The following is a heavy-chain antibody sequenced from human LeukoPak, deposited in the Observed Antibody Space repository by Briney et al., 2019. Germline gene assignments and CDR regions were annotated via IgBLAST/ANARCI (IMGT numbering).Heavy chain of an antibody. D-gene: IGHD4-17*01. CDR1: GXSISSSNW. V-gene: IGHV4-4*02. CDR2: FYHSGST. CDR3: ARGSGSATVTPFDF. Sequence: SETLSLTCPVSGXSISSSNWWSWVRQPPGTGLEWIGSFYHSGSTNYNPSLKSRVTISVDVSKNQFSLKLSSVTAADTAVYYCARGSGSATVTPFDFWGQGTIVTVSS. J-gene: IGHJ3*01.